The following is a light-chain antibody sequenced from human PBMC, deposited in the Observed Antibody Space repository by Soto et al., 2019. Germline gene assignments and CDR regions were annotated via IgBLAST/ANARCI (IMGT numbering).Light chain of an antibody. J-gene: IGKJ5*01. Sequence: EIVLTQSPGTLSLSPGERATLPCRASQSVSSSYLAWYQQKPGQAPRLLIYGASSRATGIPDRFSGSGSGTDFTLTISRLEPEDFAVYYCQQRSNWLYTFGQGTRLEIK. CDR2: GAS. V-gene: IGKV3D-20*02. CDR1: QSVSSSY. CDR3: QQRSNWLYT.